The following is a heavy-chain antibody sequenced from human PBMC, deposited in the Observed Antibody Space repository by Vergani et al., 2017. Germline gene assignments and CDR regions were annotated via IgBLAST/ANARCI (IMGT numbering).Heavy chain of an antibody. V-gene: IGHV1-69*06. J-gene: IGHJ6*02. D-gene: IGHD3-9*01. Sequence: QVQLVQSGAEVKKPGSSVKVSCKASGGTFSSYAISWVRQAPGQGLEWMGGIIPIFGTANYAQKFQGRVTITADKSTSTADMELSSLRSEDTAVYYCASQSLNYDILTGYSRPEGALYYYGMDVWGQGTTVTVSS. CDR3: ASQSLNYDILTGYSRPEGALYYYGMDV. CDR1: GGTFSSYA. CDR2: IIPIFGTA.